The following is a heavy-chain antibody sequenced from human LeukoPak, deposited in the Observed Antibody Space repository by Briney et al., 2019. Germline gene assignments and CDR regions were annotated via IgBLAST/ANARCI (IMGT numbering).Heavy chain of an antibody. V-gene: IGHV1-18*01. D-gene: IGHD3-9*01. CDR1: GYTFTSYG. J-gene: IGHJ5*02. Sequence: ASVKVSCKASGYTFTSYGISWVRQAPGQGLEWMGWISAYNGNTNFAQKLQGRVTMTTDTSTSTAYMELRSLRSDDTAVYYCARAERSYDILTGYSPSWFDPWGQGTLVTVSS. CDR2: ISAYNGNT. CDR3: ARAERSYDILTGYSPSWFDP.